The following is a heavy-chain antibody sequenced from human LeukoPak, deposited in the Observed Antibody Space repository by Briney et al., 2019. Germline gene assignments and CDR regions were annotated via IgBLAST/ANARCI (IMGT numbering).Heavy chain of an antibody. J-gene: IGHJ4*02. CDR1: GFTFSSYW. CDR2: INADGRTT. Sequence: GGSLRLSYAASGFTFSSYWMHWVRQAPGKGLVWVSRINADGRTTTYADSVKGRFTISRDNAKNTLYLQMNSLRAEDTAVYYCARGCRDYFDYWGQGTLVTVSS. V-gene: IGHV3-74*01. CDR3: ARGCRDYFDY.